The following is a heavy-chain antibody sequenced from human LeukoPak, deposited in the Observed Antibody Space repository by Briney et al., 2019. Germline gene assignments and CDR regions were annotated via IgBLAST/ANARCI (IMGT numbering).Heavy chain of an antibody. CDR2: SYISGST. CDR3: ARDPYYYDSSGYYPASSY. V-gene: IGHV4-4*07. J-gene: IGHJ4*02. Sequence: PSETLSLTCTVSGGSITTYYWSWIRQPAGKGLEWIGRSYISGSTNYNPSLRSRVTMSVDTSKNQFSLKLSSVTAADTAVYYCARDPYYYDSSGYYPASSYWGQGTLVTVSS. CDR1: GGSITTYY. D-gene: IGHD3-22*01.